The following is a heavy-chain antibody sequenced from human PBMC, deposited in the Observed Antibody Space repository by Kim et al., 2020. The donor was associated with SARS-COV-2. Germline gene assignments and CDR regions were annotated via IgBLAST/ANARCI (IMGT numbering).Heavy chain of an antibody. CDR3: ARQRATGDAFDI. J-gene: IGHJ3*02. Sequence: SETLSLTCTVSGGSISSSGYYWGWIRQPPGKGLEWIGSIYYSGSTYYNTSLKSRVTKSVDTSKNQFSLKLSSVTAADTAVYYCARQRATGDAFDIWGQGTMVTVSS. CDR2: IYYSGST. CDR1: GGSISSSGYY. V-gene: IGHV4-39*01. D-gene: IGHD1-1*01.